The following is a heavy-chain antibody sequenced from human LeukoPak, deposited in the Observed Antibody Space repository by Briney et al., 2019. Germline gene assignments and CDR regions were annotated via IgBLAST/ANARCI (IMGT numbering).Heavy chain of an antibody. V-gene: IGHV3-23*01. Sequence: GGSLRLSCAASGFTFSDYAMSWVRQAPGKELEWVSAISTSGGTTVYADSVKGRFTISRDNSRNTLYLQMNSLRAEDTAVYYCASRSGGYRHFDEWGQGTMVTVSS. CDR3: ASRSGGYRHFDE. CDR1: GFTFSDYA. D-gene: IGHD3-10*01. CDR2: ISTSGGTT. J-gene: IGHJ4*02.